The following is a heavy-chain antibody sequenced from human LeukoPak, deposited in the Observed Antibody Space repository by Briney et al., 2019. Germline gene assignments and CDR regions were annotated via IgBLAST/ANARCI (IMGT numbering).Heavy chain of an antibody. CDR2: ISYSGST. Sequence: PSETLSLTCTVSGGSISTFYWTWIRQPPGKGLEWIGSISYSGSTSYSPSLEGRVTMSVDTSKNQFSLKLRAVTAADTAVYFCARQELSYGSGSHFDYWGQGILVTVSS. V-gene: IGHV4-59*08. J-gene: IGHJ4*02. CDR3: ARQELSYGSGSHFDY. D-gene: IGHD3-16*02. CDR1: GGSISTFY.